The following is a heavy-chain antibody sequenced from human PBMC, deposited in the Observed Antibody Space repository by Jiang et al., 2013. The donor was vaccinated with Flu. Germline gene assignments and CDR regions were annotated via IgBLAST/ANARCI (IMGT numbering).Heavy chain of an antibody. J-gene: IGHJ6*02. V-gene: IGHV4-38-2*01. CDR2: IYHSGST. CDR1: ISSGYY. CDR3: ARHGWSSVWYNYYYGMDV. Sequence: ISSGYYWGVDPAAPTGRGLEWIGNIYHSGSTYYNPSLKSRVTISVDTSKNQFSLKLSSVTAADTAVYYCARHGWSSVWYNYYYGMDVWGQGTTVTVSS. D-gene: IGHD6-25*01.